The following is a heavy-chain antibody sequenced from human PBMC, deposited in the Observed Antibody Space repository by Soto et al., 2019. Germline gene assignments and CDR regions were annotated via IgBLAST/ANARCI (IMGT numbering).Heavy chain of an antibody. CDR2: IYYSGST. V-gene: IGHV4-30-4*01. D-gene: IGHD5-12*01. CDR3: ARGGVATIGIFDY. J-gene: IGHJ4*02. Sequence: SETLSLTCTVSGGSISSGDYYWSWIRQPPGKGLEWIGYIYYSGSTYYNPSLKSRVTISVDTSKNQFSLKLSSVTAADTAVYYCARGGVATIGIFDYWGQGTLVTVSS. CDR1: GGSISSGDYY.